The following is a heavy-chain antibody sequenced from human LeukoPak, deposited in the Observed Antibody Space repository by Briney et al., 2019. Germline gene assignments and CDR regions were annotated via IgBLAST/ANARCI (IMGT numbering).Heavy chain of an antibody. D-gene: IGHD6-6*01. V-gene: IGHV3-23*01. CDR1: GFTFSSYA. Sequence: GGSLRLSCAASGFTFSSYAMNWVRQAPGKGLEWVSIISGRVGTTNYADAVQGRFTISRDNSKNTLYLQMSSPRAEDTAVYYCAKVLYSRSSVDYWGQGTLVTVSS. CDR2: ISGRVGTT. CDR3: AKVLYSRSSVDY. J-gene: IGHJ4*02.